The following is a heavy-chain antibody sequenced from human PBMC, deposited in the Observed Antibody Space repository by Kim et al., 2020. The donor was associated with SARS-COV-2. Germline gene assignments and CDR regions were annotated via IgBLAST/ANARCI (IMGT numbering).Heavy chain of an antibody. J-gene: IGHJ4*02. V-gene: IGHV4-34*01. CDR2: ISHSGST. Sequence: SETLSLTCAVYVGSFSGYYWTWIRQPPGRGLEWIGEISHSGSTNYNPSLTSRVTISVDTSKNQFSLKLNSVTAADRGVYFCARGRYGSGRDYYFDYWGRGTPVTVSS. D-gene: IGHD6-19*01. CDR1: VGSFSGYY. CDR3: ARGRYGSGRDYYFDY.